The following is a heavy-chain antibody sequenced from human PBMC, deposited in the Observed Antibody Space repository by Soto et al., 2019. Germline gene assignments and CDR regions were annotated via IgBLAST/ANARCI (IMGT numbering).Heavy chain of an antibody. CDR3: AKDLGGYDF. J-gene: IGHJ4*02. CDR1: GFTFSSYG. V-gene: IGHV3-30*18. CDR2: ISYDGSNK. Sequence: HPGGSLRLSCAASGFTFSSYGMHWVRQAPGKGLEWVAVISYDGSNKYYADSVKGRFTISRDNSKNTLYLQMNSLRAEVTAVYYCAKDLGGYDFWGQGTLVTVSS. D-gene: IGHD5-12*01.